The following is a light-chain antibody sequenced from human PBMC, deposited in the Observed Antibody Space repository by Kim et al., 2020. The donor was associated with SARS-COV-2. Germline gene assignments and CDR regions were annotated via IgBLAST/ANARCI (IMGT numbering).Light chain of an antibody. J-gene: IGLJ2*01. V-gene: IGLV2-14*04. CDR2: DVS. Sequence: PGQSITISCTGTRSDVGGYNSVSWYQQHPGKAPKLMMYDVSKRPSGVSNRFSGSKSGNTASLTISGLQAEDEADYYCSSYTSSSGVFGGGTQLTVL. CDR3: SSYTSSSGV. CDR1: RSDVGGYNS.